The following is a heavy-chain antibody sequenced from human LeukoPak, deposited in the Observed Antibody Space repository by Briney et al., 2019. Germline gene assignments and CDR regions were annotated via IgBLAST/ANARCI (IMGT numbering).Heavy chain of an antibody. CDR3: ATSYDSSGNN. CDR1: GFTFSIFW. D-gene: IGHD3-22*01. J-gene: IGHJ4*02. Sequence: GGSLRLSCAASGFTFSIFWMSWVRQAPGKGLEWVADIKQDGSAKYYVDSVKGRFTISRDNARNSLYLEMNNLRAEDTAIYYCATSYDSSGNNWGQGTLVTVSS. CDR2: IKQDGSAK. V-gene: IGHV3-7*01.